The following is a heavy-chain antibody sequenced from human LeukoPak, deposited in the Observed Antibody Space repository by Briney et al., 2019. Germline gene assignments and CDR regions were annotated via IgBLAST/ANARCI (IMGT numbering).Heavy chain of an antibody. CDR1: GFTFSSYS. CDR3: ARDFPIAVAGSSDY. V-gene: IGHV3-21*01. J-gene: IGHJ4*02. D-gene: IGHD6-19*01. CDR2: ISSSSSYI. Sequence: GGSLRLSCAASGFTFSSYSMTWVRQAPGKGLEWVSSISSSSSYIYYADSVKGRFTISRDNAKNSLYLQMNSLRAEDTAVYYCARDFPIAVAGSSDYWGQGTLVTVSS.